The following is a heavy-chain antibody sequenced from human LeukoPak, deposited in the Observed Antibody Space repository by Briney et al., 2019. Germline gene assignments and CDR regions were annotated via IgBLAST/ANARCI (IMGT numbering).Heavy chain of an antibody. CDR2: FDPEDGET. Sequence: GASVKVSCKVSGYTLTELSMHWVRQAPGKGLEWMGGFDPEDGETIYAQKFQGRVTITADESTSTAYMELSSLRSEDTAVYYCASSGVLTNAFDIWGQGTMVTVSS. CDR3: ASSGVLTNAFDI. D-gene: IGHD4/OR15-4a*01. V-gene: IGHV1-24*01. CDR1: GYTLTELS. J-gene: IGHJ3*02.